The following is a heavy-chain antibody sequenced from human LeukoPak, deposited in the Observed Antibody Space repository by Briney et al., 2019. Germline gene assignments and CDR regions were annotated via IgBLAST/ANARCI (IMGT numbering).Heavy chain of an antibody. J-gene: IGHJ4*02. CDR2: MNPNSGNT. D-gene: IGHD3-9*01. CDR3: ARELDYDILTGYLNDY. CDR1: GYTFTSYD. Sequence: GASVKVSCKASGYTFTSYDINWVRQATGQGLEWMGWMNPNSGNTGYAQKFQGRVTMTRNTSISTAYMELSSLRSEDTAVYYCARELDYDILTGYLNDYWGQGTLVTVSS. V-gene: IGHV1-8*01.